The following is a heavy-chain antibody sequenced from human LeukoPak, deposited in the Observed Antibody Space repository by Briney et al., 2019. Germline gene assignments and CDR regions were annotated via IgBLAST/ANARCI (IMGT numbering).Heavy chain of an antibody. CDR2: ITPNSGGT. D-gene: IGHD3-9*01. CDR1: GYTFTGYY. Sequence: ASVKVSCKASGYTFTGYYMHLGRQAPGQGLEWMGWITPNSGGTKNTQKYQGRVTVTRATSISTAYMELSRLRSDDTAVYYCARGKRSGLLRYFDWLPEILDYWGRGTLVGVSS. CDR3: ARGKRSGLLRYFDWLPEILDY. V-gene: IGHV1-2*02. J-gene: IGHJ4*02.